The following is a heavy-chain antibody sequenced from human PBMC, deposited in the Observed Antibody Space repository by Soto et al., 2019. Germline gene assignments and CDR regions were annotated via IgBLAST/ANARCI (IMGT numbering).Heavy chain of an antibody. D-gene: IGHD2-2*01. CDR3: ARDPYARYCSSTSCYVLAPWFDP. CDR1: GYTFTSYY. V-gene: IGHV1-46*01. CDR2: INPSGGST. Sequence: ASVQVSCKASGYTFTSYYMRWVRQAPGQGLEWMGIINPSGGSTSYAQKFQGRVTMTRDTSTSTVYMELSSLRSEDTAVYYCARDPYARYCSSTSCYVLAPWFDPWGQGTLVTVSS. J-gene: IGHJ5*02.